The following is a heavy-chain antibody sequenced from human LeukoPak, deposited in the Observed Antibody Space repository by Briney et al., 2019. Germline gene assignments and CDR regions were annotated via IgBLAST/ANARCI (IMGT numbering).Heavy chain of an antibody. Sequence: PGGSLRLSCAASGFTFDDYAMHWVRQAPGKGLEWVSFISWDGGSTYYADSVKGRFTISRDNSKNSLYLQMNSLRAEDTALYYCAKDHCSSTSCYYYYYYYMDVWGKGTTVTVSS. J-gene: IGHJ6*03. CDR2: ISWDGGST. CDR3: AKDHCSSTSCYYYYYYYMDV. CDR1: GFTFDDYA. D-gene: IGHD2-2*01. V-gene: IGHV3-43D*03.